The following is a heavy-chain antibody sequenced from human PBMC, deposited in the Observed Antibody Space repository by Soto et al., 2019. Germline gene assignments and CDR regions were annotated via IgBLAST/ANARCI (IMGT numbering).Heavy chain of an antibody. V-gene: IGHV3-30-3*01. Sequence: HVQLVESGGGVVQTGRSLRLSCAASGFTFSSYAMHWVRQAPGKGLEWVAVISYDGSNKYYADSVKGRFTISRDNSKNTLYLQMNSLRAEDTAVYYCARAAAGTKWGQGTLVTVSS. J-gene: IGHJ4*02. CDR2: ISYDGSNK. CDR3: ARAAAGTK. CDR1: GFTFSSYA. D-gene: IGHD6-13*01.